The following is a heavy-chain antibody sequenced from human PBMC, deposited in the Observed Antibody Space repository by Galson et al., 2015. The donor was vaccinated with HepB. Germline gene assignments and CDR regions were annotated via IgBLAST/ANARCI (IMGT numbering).Heavy chain of an antibody. CDR2: IRYDGSEK. Sequence: LRLSCAVSGFSFDDHWMSWVRQAPGKGLEWVANIRYDGSEKFYLDSVKGRFTISRDNGKRSLYLEMNSLRADDTAVYYCATRNLFDYWGQGTLVTVSS. CDR1: GFSFDDHW. CDR3: ATRNLFDY. V-gene: IGHV3-7*03. J-gene: IGHJ4*02.